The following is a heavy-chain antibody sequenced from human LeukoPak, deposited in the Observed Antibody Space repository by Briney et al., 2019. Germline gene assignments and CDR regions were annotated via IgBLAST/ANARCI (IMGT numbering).Heavy chain of an antibody. D-gene: IGHD6-13*01. CDR1: GYTFTGYY. CDR2: INPNSGGT. J-gene: IGHJ4*02. Sequence: GASVKVSCKASGYTFTGYYMHWVRQAPGQGLEWMGWINPNSGGTNYAQKFQGRVTMTRDTSISTAYMELSRLRSDDTAVYYCARVLSVVAAAGTYFDYWGQGTLVTVSS. V-gene: IGHV1-2*02. CDR3: ARVLSVVAAAGTYFDY.